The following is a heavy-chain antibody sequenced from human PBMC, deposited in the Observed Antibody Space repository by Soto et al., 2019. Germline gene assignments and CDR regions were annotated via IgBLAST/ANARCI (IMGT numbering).Heavy chain of an antibody. J-gene: IGHJ3*02. CDR3: VRDDKWAFDI. CDR2: ISVGSGSI. CDR1: GFTFSSYA. Sequence: EAHLVESGGGLVQPGRSRRLPCAASGFTFSSYAFNWVRQAPGKGLEWISYISVGSGSIFYADSVKGRFTISRDDAQNSLYLQMNTLRDEDTAIYFCVRDDKWAFDIWGQGTTVIVSS. D-gene: IGHD1-26*01. V-gene: IGHV3-48*02.